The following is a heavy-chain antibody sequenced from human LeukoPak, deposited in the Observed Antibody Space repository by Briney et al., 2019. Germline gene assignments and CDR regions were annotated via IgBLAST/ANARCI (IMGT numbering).Heavy chain of an antibody. V-gene: IGHV4-59*12. D-gene: IGHD2-2*01. CDR3: ARGSSTSDYYYGMDV. CDR1: GGSITSYY. Sequence: SETLSLTCTVSGGSITSYYWSWIRQPPGKGLGWIGYIYYRGSPNYNPSLKSRVTISVDRSKNQFSLKLSSVTAADTAVYYCARGSSTSDYYYGMDVWGQGTTVTVSS. J-gene: IGHJ6*02. CDR2: IYYRGSP.